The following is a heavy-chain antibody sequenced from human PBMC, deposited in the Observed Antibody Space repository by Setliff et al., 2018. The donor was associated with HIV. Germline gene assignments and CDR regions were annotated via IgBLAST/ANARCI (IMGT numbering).Heavy chain of an antibody. V-gene: IGHV1-18*01. CDR2: ISGYNGNT. CDR3: ARDPNQVGAVAGLLDY. D-gene: IGHD6-19*01. Sequence: ASVKVSCKASGYIFTTYGISWVRQAPGQGLEWMGWISGYNGNTNYAQNLQGRVTMTTDTSTSTVYMELRSLSSEDTAVYYCARDPNQVGAVAGLLDYWGQGTLVTVSS. CDR1: GYIFTTYG. J-gene: IGHJ4*02.